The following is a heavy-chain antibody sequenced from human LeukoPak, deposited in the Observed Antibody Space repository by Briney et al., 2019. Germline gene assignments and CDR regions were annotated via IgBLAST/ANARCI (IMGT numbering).Heavy chain of an antibody. D-gene: IGHD3-9*01. CDR3: ITGTVSQSFDWFGN. J-gene: IGHJ4*02. CDR1: GFTFSDAW. CDR2: IKSKTDGGTA. V-gene: IGHV3-15*01. Sequence: PGGSLRLSCAASGFTFSDAWMSWVRQAPGKGLEWVGRIKSKTDGGTADYAAPVKGRFTISRDDSKNTLYLQMNSLKTEDTAVYHCITGTVSQSFDWFGNWGQGTLVTVSS.